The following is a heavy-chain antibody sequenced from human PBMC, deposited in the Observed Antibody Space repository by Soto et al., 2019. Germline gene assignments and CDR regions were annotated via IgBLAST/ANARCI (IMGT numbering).Heavy chain of an antibody. D-gene: IGHD6-13*01. Sequence: EVQLVESGGGLVQPGGSLRLSCAASGFTFSSYWMTWARQAPGKGLEWVASMNRDGSEKRYVDSVEGRFTISRDNAKNSLFLQMNSLSPDGTGVYYCGRDAGRRFEYWGQGSLVSVSS. CDR1: GFTFSSYW. CDR2: MNRDGSEK. J-gene: IGHJ4*02. CDR3: GRDAGRRFEY. V-gene: IGHV3-7*01.